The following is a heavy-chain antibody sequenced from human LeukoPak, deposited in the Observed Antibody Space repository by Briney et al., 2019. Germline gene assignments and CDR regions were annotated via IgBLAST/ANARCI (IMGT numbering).Heavy chain of an antibody. D-gene: IGHD3-3*01. J-gene: IGHJ4*02. V-gene: IGHV3-48*01. CDR2: ISSSSNVI. CDR1: GFTFNSYA. Sequence: GGSLRLSCAASGFTFNSYAFNWVRQAPGKGLEWVSYISSSSNVIYYTESVKGRFTISRDNARNLVYLQVNGLRPEDTAVYYCARGDPIYDFWSGGDYWGQGSLVTVSS. CDR3: ARGDPIYDFWSGGDY.